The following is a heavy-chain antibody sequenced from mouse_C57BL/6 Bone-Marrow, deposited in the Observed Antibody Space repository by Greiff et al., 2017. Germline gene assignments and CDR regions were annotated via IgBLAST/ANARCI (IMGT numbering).Heavy chain of an antibody. Sequence: LQQSGAELVRPGASVKMSCKASGYTFTSYNMHWVKQTPRQGLEWIGAIYPGNGDTSYKQKFKGKATLTVDKSSSTAYMQLSSLTSEESAVYFFARDWVYAMDYWGQGTSVTVSS. CDR1: GYTFTSYN. D-gene: IGHD4-1*01. V-gene: IGHV1-12*01. CDR3: ARDWVYAMDY. CDR2: IYPGNGDT. J-gene: IGHJ4*01.